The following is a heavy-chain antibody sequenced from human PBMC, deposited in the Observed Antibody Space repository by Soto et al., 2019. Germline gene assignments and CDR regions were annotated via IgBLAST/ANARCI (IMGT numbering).Heavy chain of an antibody. CDR1: GFTFSSYS. V-gene: IGHV3-48*02. J-gene: IGHJ4*02. CDR2: IGTTSSSI. Sequence: PGGSLRLSCAASGFTFSSYSMNWVRHAPGKGLEWISYIGTTSSSIYYADSVKGRFTISRDNAKNSLFLQMNSLRDEDTAVYYCARKGVAFDYWGQGALVTVSS. CDR3: ARKGVAFDY. D-gene: IGHD3-3*01.